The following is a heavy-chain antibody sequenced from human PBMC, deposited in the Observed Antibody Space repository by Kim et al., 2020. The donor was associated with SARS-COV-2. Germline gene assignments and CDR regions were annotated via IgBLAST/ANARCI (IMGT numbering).Heavy chain of an antibody. J-gene: IGHJ4*02. Sequence: SETLSLTCTVSAYSISSGEVRGGRRQPPGKRLEWVGSFYHSGNTYYNPFLKSRVTISEDTSKNQFSLKLTSVTAADTAVYYCARLLTNYPRDWGQGTLVTVSS. V-gene: IGHV4-38-2*02. CDR1: AYSISSGEV. CDR2: FYHSGNT. CDR3: ARLLTNYPRD. D-gene: IGHD1-7*01.